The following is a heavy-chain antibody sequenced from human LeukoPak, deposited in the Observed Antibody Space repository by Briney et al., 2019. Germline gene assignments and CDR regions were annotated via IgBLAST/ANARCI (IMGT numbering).Heavy chain of an antibody. J-gene: IGHJ6*02. V-gene: IGHV1-46*01. CDR1: AYTFTSYY. Sequence: ASVKVSCKASAYTFTSYYMQWVRQAPGQGLEWMGIINPSGGSTSYAQKFQGRVTMTRDTSTSTVYMELSSLRSEDTAVYYCATEHGDLTPFYGMDVWGQGTTVTVSS. CDR2: INPSGGST. D-gene: IGHD4-17*01. CDR3: ATEHGDLTPFYGMDV.